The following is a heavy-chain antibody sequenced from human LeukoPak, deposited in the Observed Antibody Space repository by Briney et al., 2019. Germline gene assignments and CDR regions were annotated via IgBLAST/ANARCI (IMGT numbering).Heavy chain of an antibody. Sequence: GGSLRLSCAASGFTFSSYSMNWVRQAPGKGLEWVSSISSRSSFIYYADSVKGRFTISRDNAKSSLYLQMNSLRAEDTAVYYCARERSLGDWGQGTLVTVSS. D-gene: IGHD3-16*01. CDR3: ARERSLGD. J-gene: IGHJ4*02. CDR2: ISSRSSFI. V-gene: IGHV3-21*01. CDR1: GFTFSSYS.